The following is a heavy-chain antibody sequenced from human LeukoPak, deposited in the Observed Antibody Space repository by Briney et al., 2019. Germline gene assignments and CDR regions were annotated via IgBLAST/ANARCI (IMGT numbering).Heavy chain of an antibody. D-gene: IGHD2-2*01. J-gene: IGHJ4*02. CDR2: IYYSGST. CDR3: STSCFDY. CDR1: GDSISSYY. Sequence: SETLSLTCTVSGDSISSYYWSWIRQPPGKGLEWIGYIYYSGSTYYNPSLKSRVTISVDRSKNQFSLKVSSVTAADTAVYCSSTSCFDYWGQGTLVTVSS. V-gene: IGHV4-59*12.